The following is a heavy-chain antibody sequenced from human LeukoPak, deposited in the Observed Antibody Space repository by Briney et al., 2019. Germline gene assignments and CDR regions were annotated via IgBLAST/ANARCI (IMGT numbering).Heavy chain of an antibody. CDR1: GFTFSDYY. V-gene: IGHV3-11*01. CDR3: ARGPHCDSSGYYYGWFDP. CDR2: ISSSGSTI. Sequence: GGSLRLSCAASGFTFSDYYMSWIRQAPGKGLEWVSYISSSGSTIYYADSVKGRFTISRDNAKNSLYLQMNSLRAEDTAVYYCARGPHCDSSGYYYGWFDPWGQGTLVTVSS. D-gene: IGHD3-22*01. J-gene: IGHJ5*02.